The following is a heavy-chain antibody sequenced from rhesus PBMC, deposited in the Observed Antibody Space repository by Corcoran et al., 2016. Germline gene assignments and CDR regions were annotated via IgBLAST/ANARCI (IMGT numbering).Heavy chain of an antibody. CDR3: AKNRGIGWFGYGLDS. J-gene: IGHJ6*01. D-gene: IGHD6-31*01. CDR1: GDSVSSRL. CDR2: ISGSDGRT. Sequence: QVQLQESGPGLVKPSETLSLTCPVPGDSVSSRLWTWGRQPPGKGLEGIGRISGSDGRTEYNPSLKSRVPLSTATSKNQVSLSLNSVTAADTAVYFCAKNRGIGWFGYGLDSWGQGVLVTVSS. V-gene: IGHV4-173*01.